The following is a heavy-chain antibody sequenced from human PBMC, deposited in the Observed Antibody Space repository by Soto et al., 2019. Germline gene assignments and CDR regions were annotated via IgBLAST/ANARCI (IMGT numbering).Heavy chain of an antibody. V-gene: IGHV4-30-4*01. CDR3: ARGFTIFGVVIIPGWFDP. J-gene: IGHJ5*02. D-gene: IGHD3-3*01. CDR1: GGSISSGDYY. Sequence: PSETLSLTCTVSGGSISSGDYYWSWIRQPPGKGLEWIGYIYYSGSTYYNPSLKSRVTISVDTSKNQFSLKLSSVTAADTAVYYCARGFTIFGVVIIPGWFDPWGQGTLVTVSS. CDR2: IYYSGST.